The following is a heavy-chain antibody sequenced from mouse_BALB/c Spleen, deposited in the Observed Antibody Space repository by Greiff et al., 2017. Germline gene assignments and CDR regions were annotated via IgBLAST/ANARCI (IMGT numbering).Heavy chain of an antibody. V-gene: IGHV1-4*01. CDR3: ARWTTVEGYYAMDY. CDR2: INPSSGYT. J-gene: IGHJ4*01. CDR1: GYTFTSYT. Sequence: VQLQRSGAELARPGASVKMSCKASGYTFTSYTMHWVKQRPGQGLEWIGYINPSSGYTNYNQKFKDKATLTADKSSSTAYMQLSSLTSEDSAVYYCARWTTVEGYYAMDYWGQGTSVTVSS. D-gene: IGHD1-1*01.